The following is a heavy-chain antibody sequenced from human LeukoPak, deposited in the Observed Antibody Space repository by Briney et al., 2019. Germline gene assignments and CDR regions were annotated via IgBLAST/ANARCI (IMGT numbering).Heavy chain of an antibody. CDR2: IYYSGST. V-gene: IGHV4-59*01. CDR3: ARETPYDSSGWLGGTYYFDY. Sequence: KPSETLSLTCTISGGSMSSYYWSWIRQPPGKGLEWIGYIYYSGSTFYNPSLKSRVTISVGTSKNRFSLKLDSVTAADTAVYYCARETPYDSSGWLGGTYYFDYWGQGTLVTVSS. J-gene: IGHJ4*02. CDR1: GGSMSSYY. D-gene: IGHD6-19*01.